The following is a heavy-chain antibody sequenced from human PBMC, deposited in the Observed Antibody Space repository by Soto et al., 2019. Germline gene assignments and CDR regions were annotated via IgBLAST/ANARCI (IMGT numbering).Heavy chain of an antibody. CDR2: ITPSGGGT. D-gene: IGHD3-9*01. CDR1: GYTFTRYY. J-gene: IGHJ4*02. V-gene: IGHV1-46*03. Sequence: ASVKVSCKASGYTFTRYYMHLVRQAPGQGLEWMGMITPSGGGTTYAQKFQGRVTMTRDTSTSTVYMELSSLRSEDTAVYYCARPNYDILTGYQNSPYYFDCWGQGTLVTVSS. CDR3: ARPNYDILTGYQNSPYYFDC.